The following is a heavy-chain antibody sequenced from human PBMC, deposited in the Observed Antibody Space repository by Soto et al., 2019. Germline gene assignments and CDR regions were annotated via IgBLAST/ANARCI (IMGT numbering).Heavy chain of an antibody. V-gene: IGHV1-69*04. D-gene: IGHD2-2*01. CDR1: GYTFTSYG. CDR3: ARGSCSSTSCYGWFDP. CDR2: IIPILGIA. J-gene: IGHJ5*02. Sequence: SVKVSCKASGYTFTSYGISWVRQAPGQVLEWMGRIIPILGIANYAQKFQGRVTITADKSTSTAYMELSSLRSEDTAVYYCARGSCSSTSCYGWFDPWGQGTLVTVSS.